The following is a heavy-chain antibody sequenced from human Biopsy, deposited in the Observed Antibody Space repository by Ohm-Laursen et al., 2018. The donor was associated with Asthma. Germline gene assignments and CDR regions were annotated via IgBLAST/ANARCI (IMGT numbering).Heavy chain of an antibody. J-gene: IGHJ3*01. Sequence: SLVKVSCKASGYNFISFAIYWVRQAPGQRLEWMGWVNTGNGDTKYSQKFQGRVTITRDTSASTAYMELRSLRSEDTATYYCARTYYDFLTGQVKDVFGVWGQGTMVTVSS. V-gene: IGHV1-3*04. D-gene: IGHD3-9*01. CDR1: GYNFISFA. CDR3: ARTYYDFLTGQVKDVFGV. CDR2: VNTGNGDT.